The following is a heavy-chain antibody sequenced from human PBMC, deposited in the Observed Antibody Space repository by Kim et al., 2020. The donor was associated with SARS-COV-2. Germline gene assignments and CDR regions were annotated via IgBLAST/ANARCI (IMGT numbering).Heavy chain of an antibody. D-gene: IGHD6-13*01. J-gene: IGHJ3*02. CDR1: GYTFTGYY. V-gene: IGHV1-2*02. CDR3: ARGKGSSSSWYPDVFDI. CDR2: INPNSGGT. Sequence: ASVKVSCKASGYTFTGYYMHWVRQAPGQGLEWMGWINPNSGGTNYAQKFQGRVTMTRDTSISTAYMELSRLRSDDTAVYYCARGKGSSSSWYPDVFDIWGQGTMVTVSS.